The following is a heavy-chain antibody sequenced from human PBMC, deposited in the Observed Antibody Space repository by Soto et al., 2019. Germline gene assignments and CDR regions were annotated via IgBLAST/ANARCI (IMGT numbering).Heavy chain of an antibody. CDR3: VCFECGRTAVVTAMEANGY. Sequence: VQLVASGGGLVQPGGSLRLSCAASGFTFSNYWMHWVRQSPGKGLVWVSRMNSDETITSYADSVKGRFTISRDNAKNTLYLQMSSRRLEDTALYYWVCFECGRTAVVTAMEANGYWGQGTLVTVSS. V-gene: IGHV3-74*01. J-gene: IGHJ4*02. D-gene: IGHD2-21*02. CDR1: GFTFSNYW. CDR2: MNSDETIT.